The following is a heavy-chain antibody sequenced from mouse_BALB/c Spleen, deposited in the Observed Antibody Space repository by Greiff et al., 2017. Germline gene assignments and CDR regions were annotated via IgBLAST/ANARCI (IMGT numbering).Heavy chain of an antibody. CDR1: GYSFTSYW. CDR3: TRGGYYGSRDYAMDY. CDR2: IYPGNSDT. V-gene: IGHV1-5*01. Sequence: VQLQQSGPELVKPGASVKMSCKASGYSFTSYWMHWVKQRPGQGLEWIGAIYPGNSDTSYNQKFKGKAKLTAVTSASTAYMELSSLTNEDSAVYYCTRGGYYGSRDYAMDYWGQGTSVTVSS. D-gene: IGHD1-1*01. J-gene: IGHJ4*01.